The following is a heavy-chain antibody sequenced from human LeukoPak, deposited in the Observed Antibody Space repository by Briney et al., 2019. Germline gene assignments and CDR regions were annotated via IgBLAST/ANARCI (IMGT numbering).Heavy chain of an antibody. CDR3: TRDTRTCHSSGCWKPSDY. D-gene: IGHD3-22*01. Sequence: PGGSLRLSCVASGFNFRSYWMHWVRQVPGEGLVWVSRINSDGTGTYADSVKGRFTISRDNANNTLYLQMNSLRADDTAVYYYTRDTRTCHSSGCWKPSDYWGQGALVTVSS. V-gene: IGHV3-74*01. CDR1: GFNFRSYW. CDR2: INSDGTGT. J-gene: IGHJ4*02.